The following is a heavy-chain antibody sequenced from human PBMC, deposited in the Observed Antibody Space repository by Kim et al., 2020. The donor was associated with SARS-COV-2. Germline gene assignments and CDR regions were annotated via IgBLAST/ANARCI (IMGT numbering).Heavy chain of an antibody. CDR1: GFTFRNYA. D-gene: IGHD1-20*01. CDR3: AKELGNWKFDF. V-gene: IGHV3-23*01. CDR2: IRGGIT. J-gene: IGHJ5*01. Sequence: GGSLRLSCAASGFTFRNYAMTWVRQAPGKGLEWVSTIRGGITYYADSVKGRFTISRDNSKNTLYLQMSSLRAEDTAVYYCAKELGNWKFDFWGQGTRVTV.